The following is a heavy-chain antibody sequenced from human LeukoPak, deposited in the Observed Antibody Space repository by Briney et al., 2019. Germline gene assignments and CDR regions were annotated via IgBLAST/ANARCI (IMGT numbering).Heavy chain of an antibody. CDR3: TSHPPLTYYYSY. V-gene: IGHV3-73*01. Sequence: GGSLKLSCAASGFTFSGSAMHWVRQASGKGLEWVGRIRSKANSYATAYAASVKGRFTISRDDSKNTAYLQMNSLKTEDTAVYYCTSHPPLTYYYSYWGQGTLVTVSS. D-gene: IGHD3-10*01. J-gene: IGHJ4*02. CDR1: GFTFSGSA. CDR2: IRSKANSYAT.